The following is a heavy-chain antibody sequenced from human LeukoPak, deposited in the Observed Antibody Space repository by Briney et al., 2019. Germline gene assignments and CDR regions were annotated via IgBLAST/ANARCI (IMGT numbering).Heavy chain of an antibody. D-gene: IGHD2-21*01. CDR2: IYHRGST. Sequence: SETLSRNGTVSGYSISSGYYWGWIPQPPGKGLEWIGSIYHRGSTYYNPSLKSRVTISVDTSKNQFSLKLSSVTAADTAVYYCARRVGVALDYWGQGTLVTVSS. V-gene: IGHV4-38-2*02. J-gene: IGHJ4*02. CDR3: ARRVGVALDY. CDR1: GYSISSGYY.